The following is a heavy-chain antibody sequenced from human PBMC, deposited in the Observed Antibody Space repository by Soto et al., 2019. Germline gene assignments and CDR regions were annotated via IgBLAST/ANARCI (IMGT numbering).Heavy chain of an antibody. CDR1: GFTFSSYA. V-gene: IGHV3-30-3*01. J-gene: IGHJ4*02. CDR3: ARPLKQRGYSYGIPY. D-gene: IGHD5-18*01. Sequence: GGSLRLSCAASGFTFSSYAMHWVRQAPGKGLEWVAVISYDGSNKYYADSVKGRFTISRDNSKNTLYLQMNSLRAEDTAVYYCARPLKQRGYSYGIPYWGQGTLVTVSS. CDR2: ISYDGSNK.